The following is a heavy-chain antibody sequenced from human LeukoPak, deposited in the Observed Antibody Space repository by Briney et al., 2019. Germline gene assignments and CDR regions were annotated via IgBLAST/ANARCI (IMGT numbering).Heavy chain of an antibody. J-gene: IGHJ4*02. CDR3: ARTPAIYDTSGYFDY. CDR1: GGTFSSYA. V-gene: IGHV1-69*13. CDR2: IIPIFGTA. Sequence: GASVKVSCKASGGTFSSYAISWVRQAPGQGLEWMGGIIPIFGTANYAQKFQGRVTITADESTSTAYMELSSLRSEDTAVYYCARTPAIYDTSGYFDYWGQGTLITVSS. D-gene: IGHD3-22*01.